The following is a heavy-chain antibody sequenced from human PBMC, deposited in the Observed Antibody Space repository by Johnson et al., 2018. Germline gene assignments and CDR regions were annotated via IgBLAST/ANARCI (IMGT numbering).Heavy chain of an antibody. Sequence: VQLVESGAEVKKPGESLKISCKGSGYSFTSYWIGWVRQMPGKGLAWMGIIYPGDSDTRYSPSFQGQVTFSAARSVSTAYLQWSTLKASDTAMYYCARRAGDGYLYAFDIWGQRSMFTVSS. V-gene: IGHV5-51*03. CDR3: ARRAGDGYLYAFDI. D-gene: IGHD5-24*01. CDR1: GYSFTSYW. CDR2: IYPGDSDT. J-gene: IGHJ3*02.